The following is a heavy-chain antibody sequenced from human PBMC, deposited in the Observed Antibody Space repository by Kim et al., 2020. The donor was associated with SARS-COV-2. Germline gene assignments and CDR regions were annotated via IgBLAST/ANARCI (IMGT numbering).Heavy chain of an antibody. J-gene: IGHJ4*02. D-gene: IGHD2-21*02. CDR1: GFTFGEAA. Sequence: GGSLRLSCTPSGFTFGEAAMSWFRQAPGRGLEWVGFIRSETFGGTIEYAASVKGRFTISRDDSKTIAYLQMNSLKTEDTAVYHCTRVGAVGGNSVDYWGQGTLVTVSS. V-gene: IGHV3-49*03. CDR3: TRVGAVGGNSVDY. CDR2: IRSETFGGTI.